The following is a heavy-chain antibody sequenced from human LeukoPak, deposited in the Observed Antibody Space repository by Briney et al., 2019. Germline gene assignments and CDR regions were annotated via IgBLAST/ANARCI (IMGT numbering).Heavy chain of an antibody. V-gene: IGHV3-33*06. Sequence: GGSLILSCVASGFTFSNYGMHWVRQAPGKGLDWVAVIWYDGSYKYYADSVKGRFTISRENPKNTLYLQMDSLRAEDTGIYYCAKVVQYTASTGTGLDYWGQGTLVTVSS. J-gene: IGHJ4*02. CDR1: GFTFSNYG. D-gene: IGHD1-1*01. CDR2: IWYDGSYK. CDR3: AKVVQYTASTGTGLDY.